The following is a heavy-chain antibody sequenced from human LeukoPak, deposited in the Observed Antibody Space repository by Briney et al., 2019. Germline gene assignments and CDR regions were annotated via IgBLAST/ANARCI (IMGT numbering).Heavy chain of an antibody. CDR3: ARDRALLWFGEFSFDY. V-gene: IGHV3-66*01. D-gene: IGHD3-10*01. Sequence: GGSLRLSCAASDFTFRNAWMSWVRQAPGKGLEWVSVIYSGGSTYYADSVKGRFTISRDNSKNTLYLQMNSLRAEDTAVYYCARDRALLWFGEFSFDYWGQGTLVTVSS. CDR1: DFTFRNAW. J-gene: IGHJ4*02. CDR2: IYSGGST.